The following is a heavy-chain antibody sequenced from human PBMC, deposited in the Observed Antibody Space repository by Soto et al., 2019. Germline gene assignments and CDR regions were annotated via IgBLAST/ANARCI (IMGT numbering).Heavy chain of an antibody. Sequence: ASVKVSCKASGYTFTSYGISWVRQAPGQGLEWMGWISAYNGNTNYAQKLQGRVTMTTDTSTSTAYMELRSLRSDDTAVYYCARPESTYYYDSSGYLVEHDYGMDVWGQGTTVTVSS. CDR3: ARPESTYYYDSSGYLVEHDYGMDV. V-gene: IGHV1-18*01. CDR2: ISAYNGNT. CDR1: GYTFTSYG. J-gene: IGHJ6*02. D-gene: IGHD3-22*01.